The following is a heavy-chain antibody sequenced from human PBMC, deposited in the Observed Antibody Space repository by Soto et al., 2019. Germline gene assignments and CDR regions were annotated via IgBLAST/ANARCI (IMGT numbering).Heavy chain of an antibody. V-gene: IGHV4-59*01. Sequence: PSETLSLTCTVSGDSISSYYWSWIRQPPGKGLEWIGYIYYSGSTNYNPSLKSRVTISVDTSKNQFSLKLSSVTAADTAVYYCARDSYCSSTSCYRRYGMDVWGQGTTVTVSS. CDR3: ARDSYCSSTSCYRRYGMDV. CDR2: IYYSGST. D-gene: IGHD2-2*01. J-gene: IGHJ6*02. CDR1: GDSISSYY.